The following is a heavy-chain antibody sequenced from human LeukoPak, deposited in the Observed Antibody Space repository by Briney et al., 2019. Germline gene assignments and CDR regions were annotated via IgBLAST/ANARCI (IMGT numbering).Heavy chain of an antibody. D-gene: IGHD4-11*01. CDR2: IYYSGST. J-gene: IGHJ6*02. CDR3: ARRRYSNYATVYGMDV. V-gene: IGHV4-31*03. CDR1: GGSISSGGYY. Sequence: SETLSLTCTVSGGSISSGGYYWSWIRQHPGKGLEWIGYIYYSGSTYYNPSLKSRVTISVDTSKNQFSLKLSSVTAADTAVYYCARRRYSNYATVYGMDVWGQGTTVTVSS.